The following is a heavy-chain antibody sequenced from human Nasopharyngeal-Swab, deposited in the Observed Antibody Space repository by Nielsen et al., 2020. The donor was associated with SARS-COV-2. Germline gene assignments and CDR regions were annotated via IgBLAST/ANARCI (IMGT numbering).Heavy chain of an antibody. J-gene: IGHJ5*02. D-gene: IGHD3-3*01. CDR3: ADSRTSIFVS. Sequence: GGSLRPPCAALGLTFRSNAMSWVPQAPGKGLEWVSAISGRGRSTYYADSTKGRFTIPRDNSKNTLYLQMNSLRADDTAVYYCADSRTSIFVSWGQGTLVTVSS. V-gene: IGHV3-23*01. CDR1: GLTFRSNA. CDR2: ISGRGRST.